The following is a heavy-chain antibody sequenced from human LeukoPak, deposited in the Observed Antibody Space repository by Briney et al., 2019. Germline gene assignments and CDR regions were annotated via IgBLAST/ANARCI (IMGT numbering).Heavy chain of an antibody. V-gene: IGHV3-9*01. CDR2: ISWNSGSI. D-gene: IGHD4-17*01. CDR3: AKGLSGDYDQGYFDY. Sequence: GGSLRLSCAASGFTFSSYAMHWVRQAPGKGLEWVSGISWNSGSIGYADSVKGRFTISRDNAKNSLYLQMNSLRAEDTALYYCAKGLSGDYDQGYFDYWGQGTLVTVSS. CDR1: GFTFSSYA. J-gene: IGHJ4*02.